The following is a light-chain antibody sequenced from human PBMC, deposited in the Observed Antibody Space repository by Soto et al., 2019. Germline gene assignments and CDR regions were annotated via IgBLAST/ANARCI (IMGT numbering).Light chain of an antibody. J-gene: IGKJ1*01. CDR2: GSS. V-gene: IGKV1-39*01. CDR1: QTVKNN. Sequence: DIQMTQSPASMSASVGDSVSFTCRSSQTVKNNVNWYQHKPGKAPKILISGSSNLQSGVTPRFSGSGIGTDFTLTINSLQPEDAATYYCQQTYRHPRTFGQGTSVDIK. CDR3: QQTYRHPRT.